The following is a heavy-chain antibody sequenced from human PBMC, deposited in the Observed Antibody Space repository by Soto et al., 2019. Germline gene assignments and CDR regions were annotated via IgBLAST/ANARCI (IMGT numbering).Heavy chain of an antibody. CDR3: AKEGSPKVSRWEDY. CDR2: ISHEGGTQ. D-gene: IGHD1-26*01. CDR1: GFTFSDYG. J-gene: IGHJ4*02. Sequence: GGSLRLSCAASGFTFSDYGIDWIRQAPGKGLEWVAVISHEGGTQYYADSVRGRFTVSRDNSKNILYLQMDSLRPEDTAVYFCAKEGSPKVSRWEDYWGPGTLVTVSS. V-gene: IGHV3-30*18.